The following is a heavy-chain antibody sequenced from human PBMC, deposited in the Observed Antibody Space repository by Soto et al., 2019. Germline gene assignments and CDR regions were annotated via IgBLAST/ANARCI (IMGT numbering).Heavy chain of an antibody. CDR2: ISWDGGST. CDR3: AKDIGIAARMSYGMDG. J-gene: IGHJ6*02. D-gene: IGHD6-6*01. Sequence: GGSLRLSCAASGFTFDDYTMHWVRQAPGKGLEWVSLISWDGGSTYYADSVKGRFTISRDNSKNSLYLQMNSLRTEDTALYYCAKDIGIAARMSYGMDGWGQGTMVTVSS. V-gene: IGHV3-43*01. CDR1: GFTFDDYT.